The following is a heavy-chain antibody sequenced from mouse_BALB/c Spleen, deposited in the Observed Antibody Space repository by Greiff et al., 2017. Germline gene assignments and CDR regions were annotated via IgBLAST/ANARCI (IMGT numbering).Heavy chain of an antibody. CDR3: ARSPPPYYYAMDY. V-gene: IGHV5-6*01. CDR2: ISSGGGYT. CDR1: GFTFSSYG. J-gene: IGHJ4*01. Sequence: EVMLVESGGDLVKPGGSLKLSCAASGFTFSSYGMSWVRQTPDRRLEWVATISSGGGYTYYPDSVKGRFTISRDNAKNTLYLQMSSLKSEDTAMYYCARSPPPYYYAMDYWGEGASVTVSS.